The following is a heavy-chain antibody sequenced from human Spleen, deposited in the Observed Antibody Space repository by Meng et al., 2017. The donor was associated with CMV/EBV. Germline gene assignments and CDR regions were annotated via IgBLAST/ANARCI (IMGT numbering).Heavy chain of an antibody. Sequence: SETLSLTCAVYGGSFSGYYWSWIRQPPGKGLEWIGEINHSGSTNYNPSLKSRVTISVDTSKNQFSLKLSSVTAADTAVYYCARDARLGYYYGMDVWGQGTTVTVSS. J-gene: IGHJ6*02. V-gene: IGHV4-34*01. CDR2: INHSGST. CDR3: ARDARLGYYYGMDV. CDR1: GGSFSGYY. D-gene: IGHD2-2*01.